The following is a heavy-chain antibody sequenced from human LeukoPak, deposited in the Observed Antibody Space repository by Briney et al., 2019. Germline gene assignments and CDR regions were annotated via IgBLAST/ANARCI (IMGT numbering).Heavy chain of an antibody. Sequence: GGSLRLSCAASGFTFSSYWMHWVRQAPGKGLVWVSRINSDGSSTSYADSVKGRFTISRDNAKNSLYLQMNSLRAEDTAVYYCATSPGLGYSSSLTGVDDWGQGTLVTVSS. J-gene: IGHJ4*02. CDR1: GFTFSSYW. CDR3: ATSPGLGYSSSLTGVDD. V-gene: IGHV3-74*01. CDR2: INSDGSST. D-gene: IGHD6-6*01.